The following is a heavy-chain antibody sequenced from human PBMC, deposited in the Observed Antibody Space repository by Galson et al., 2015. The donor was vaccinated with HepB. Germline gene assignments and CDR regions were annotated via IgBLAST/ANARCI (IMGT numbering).Heavy chain of an antibody. CDR2: ISGSGGST. Sequence: LRLSCAASGFTFSSYAMSWVRQAPGKGLEWVSAISGSGGSTYYADSVKGRFTIPRDNPKNTLYLQMNSLRAEDTAVYYCAKDALQIFPGEDYDFWSGYYNYWGQGTLVTVSS. V-gene: IGHV3-23*01. CDR3: AKDALQIFPGEDYDFWSGYYNY. CDR1: GFTFSSYA. J-gene: IGHJ4*02. D-gene: IGHD3-3*01.